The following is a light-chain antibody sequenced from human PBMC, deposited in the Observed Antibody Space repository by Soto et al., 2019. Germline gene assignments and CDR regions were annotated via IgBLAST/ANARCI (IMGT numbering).Light chain of an antibody. V-gene: IGLV2-11*01. CDR3: CSFAGDPYV. CDR2: DVN. Sequence: QSALTQPRSVSGSPGQSVAISCTGTSSDVGGYNYVSRYQQHPGKAPKLMIYDVNKRPSGVPDRFSGSKSGNTASLTISGLQAEDEADYYCCSFAGDPYVFGTGTKLTVL. J-gene: IGLJ1*01. CDR1: SSDVGGYNY.